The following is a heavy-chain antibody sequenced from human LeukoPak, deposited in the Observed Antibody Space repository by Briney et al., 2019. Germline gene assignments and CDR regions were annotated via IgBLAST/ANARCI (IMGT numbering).Heavy chain of an antibody. V-gene: IGHV4-59*01. CDR1: GGSISSYY. Sequence: SETLSLTCTVSGGSISSYYWSWIRQPPGKGQEWIGYIYYSGSTNYNPSLKSRVTISVDTSKNQFSLKLSSVTAADTAVYYCARLRISRDYYFDYWAREPWSPSPQ. CDR3: ARLRISRDYYFDY. J-gene: IGHJ4*02. D-gene: IGHD2/OR15-2a*01. CDR2: IYYSGST.